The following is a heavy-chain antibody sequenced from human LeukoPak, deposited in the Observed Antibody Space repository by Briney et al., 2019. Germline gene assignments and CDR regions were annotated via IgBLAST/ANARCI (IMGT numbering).Heavy chain of an antibody. CDR3: ARDLWWGDWKNWFDP. CDR1: GFTFSSYG. CDR2: IWYNGSNK. D-gene: IGHD2-21*01. V-gene: IGHV3-33*01. J-gene: IGHJ5*02. Sequence: QPGGSLRLSCAASGFTFSSYGMHWVRQAPGKGVEWVAVIWYNGSNKYYADSVKGRFTISRDNSNNTLYLQINSLRAEDTAVYYCARDLWWGDWKNWFDPWGQGTLVTVSS.